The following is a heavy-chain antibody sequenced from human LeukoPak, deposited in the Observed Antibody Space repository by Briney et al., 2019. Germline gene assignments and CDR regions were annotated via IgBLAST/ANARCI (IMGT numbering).Heavy chain of an antibody. J-gene: IGHJ5*02. D-gene: IGHD1-1*01. CDR3: ARASTTGNWFDP. Sequence: ASVKVSCKASGYTFTSYYMHWVRQAPGQVLEWMGIINPSGGSTSYAQKFQGRVTMTRDTSTSTVYMELSSLRSEDTAVYYCARASTTGNWFDPWGQGTLVTVSS. CDR1: GYTFTSYY. CDR2: INPSGGST. V-gene: IGHV1-46*01.